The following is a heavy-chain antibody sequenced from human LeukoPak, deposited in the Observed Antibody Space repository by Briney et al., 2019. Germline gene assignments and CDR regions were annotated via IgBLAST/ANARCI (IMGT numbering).Heavy chain of an antibody. CDR3: TKDRDRMVRGVKGWFDP. D-gene: IGHD3-10*01. Sequence: GGSLRLSCAASGFTFSSYGMSWVRQAPGKGLEWVSAISGSGGSTYYADSVKGRFTISRDNSKNTLYLQMNSLRAEDTAVYYCTKDRDRMVRGVKGWFDPWGQGTLVTVSS. CDR1: GFTFSSYG. J-gene: IGHJ5*02. CDR2: ISGSGGST. V-gene: IGHV3-23*01.